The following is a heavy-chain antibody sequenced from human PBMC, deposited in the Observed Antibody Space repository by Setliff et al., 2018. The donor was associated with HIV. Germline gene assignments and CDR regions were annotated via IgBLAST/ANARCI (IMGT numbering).Heavy chain of an antibody. D-gene: IGHD3-3*01. CDR3: ARHHIRFRSQDWAAVDV. V-gene: IGHV4-38-2*01. J-gene: IGHJ6*02. Sequence: SETLSLTCAVSGYSITSVYYWGWIRQPPGRGLEWIGSIYHNGSTYYNPSLKSRVSILVDISKNQFSLKLSSVTAADTAVYYCARHHIRFRSQDWAAVDVWGQGTTVTVSS. CDR2: IYHNGST. CDR1: GYSITSVYY.